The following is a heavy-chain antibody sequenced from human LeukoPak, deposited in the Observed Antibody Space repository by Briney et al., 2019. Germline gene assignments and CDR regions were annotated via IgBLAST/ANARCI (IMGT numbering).Heavy chain of an antibody. Sequence: SETLSLTCAVSGYSISSGYYWGWIRQPPGKGLEWIGSICHSGSTYYNPSLKSRVTISVDTSKNQFSLKLSSVTAADTAVYYCARRGYYYDGSGNNWLDPWGQGTLVTVSS. CDR3: ARRGYYYDGSGNNWLDP. D-gene: IGHD3-22*01. V-gene: IGHV4-38-2*01. CDR1: GYSISSGYY. J-gene: IGHJ5*02. CDR2: ICHSGST.